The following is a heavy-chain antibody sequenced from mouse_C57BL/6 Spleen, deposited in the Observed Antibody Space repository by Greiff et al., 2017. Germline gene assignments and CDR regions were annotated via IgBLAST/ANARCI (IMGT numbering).Heavy chain of an antibody. CDR3: ARGKVYDSGEAWFAY. Sequence: VQLVESGPELVKPGASVKISCKASGYTFTDYYINWVKQRPGQGLEWIGWIFPGSGSTYYNEKLKGKATLTVDKSSSTAYMLLSSLTSVDSAVSFCARGKVYDSGEAWFAYWGQGTLVTVSA. V-gene: IGHV1-75*01. CDR2: IFPGSGST. D-gene: IGHD2-3*01. CDR1: GYTFTDYY. J-gene: IGHJ3*01.